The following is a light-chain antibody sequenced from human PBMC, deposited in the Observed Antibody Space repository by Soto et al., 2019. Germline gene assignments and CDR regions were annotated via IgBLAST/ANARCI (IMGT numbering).Light chain of an antibody. V-gene: IGLV2-14*03. CDR2: DVT. J-gene: IGLJ2*01. CDR1: SSDIGSYNY. Sequence: QSALTQPASVSGSPGQSITISGSGSSSDIGSYNYVSWYQQHPGKAPKLMIYDVTNRPSGVSDRFSGSKSGDTASLTISGLQADDEADYYCSSYTTTTTLVVFGGGTKLTVL. CDR3: SSYTTTTTLVV.